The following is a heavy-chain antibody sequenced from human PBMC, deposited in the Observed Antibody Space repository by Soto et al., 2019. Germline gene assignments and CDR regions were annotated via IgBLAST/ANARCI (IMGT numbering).Heavy chain of an antibody. Sequence: PGGSLRLSCAASGFTFSNYAMNWVRQGPGKGLEWVSVISATGGSAYYADSVQGRFAISRDNSKNTLYLQMNSLRAEETAIYYCVGEDRGSFDFWGRGTMVTVSS. CDR3: VGEDRGSFDF. CDR1: GFTFSNYA. J-gene: IGHJ3*01. D-gene: IGHD5-12*01. V-gene: IGHV3-23*01. CDR2: ISATGGSA.